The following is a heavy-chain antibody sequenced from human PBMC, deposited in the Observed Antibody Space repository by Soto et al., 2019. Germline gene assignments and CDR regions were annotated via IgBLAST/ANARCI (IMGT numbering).Heavy chain of an antibody. J-gene: IGHJ1*01. CDR3: ARDGPTTLLGQSYQF. CDR1: GFALNIFW. V-gene: IGHV3-7*01. D-gene: IGHD1-1*01. CDR2: MNQDGSEK. Sequence: EVHLVESGGGLVQPGDSLSLSCAASGFALNIFWMSWIRQAPGKGLEWVANMNQDGSEKYYVDSVKGRFRISRDNAKNSFYLKMDGLSVEDTAVYYCARDGPTTLLGQSYQFWGQGTLVTITA.